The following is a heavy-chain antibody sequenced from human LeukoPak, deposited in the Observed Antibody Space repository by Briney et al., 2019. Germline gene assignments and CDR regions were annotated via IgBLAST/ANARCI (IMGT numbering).Heavy chain of an antibody. J-gene: IGHJ3*02. CDR3: ARARAAVAPTDAFDI. CDR2: ISAYNGNT. CDR1: DYTFTSYG. Sequence: ASVKVSCKASDYTFTSYGISWVRQAPGQGLEWRGWISAYNGNTNYAQKLQGRVTMTTDTSTSTAYMELRSLRSDDTAVYYCARARAAVAPTDAFDIWGQGTMVTVSS. V-gene: IGHV1-18*01. D-gene: IGHD6-19*01.